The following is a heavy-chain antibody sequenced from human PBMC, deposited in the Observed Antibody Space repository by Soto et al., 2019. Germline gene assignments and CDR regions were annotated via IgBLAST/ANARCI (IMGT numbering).Heavy chain of an antibody. Sequence: ASETLSLTCTVSGGSVSSSSYYWGWVRQPPGKGLEWIGSVYYSGSTYYNPSLESRVTISVDKSKNQFSLKLMSLSAADTAVYNCGRLEGLATISYYFDYWGQGALVTVSS. CDR2: VYYSGST. D-gene: IGHD3-9*01. CDR1: GGSVSSSSYY. CDR3: GRLEGLATISYYFDY. V-gene: IGHV4-39*01. J-gene: IGHJ4*02.